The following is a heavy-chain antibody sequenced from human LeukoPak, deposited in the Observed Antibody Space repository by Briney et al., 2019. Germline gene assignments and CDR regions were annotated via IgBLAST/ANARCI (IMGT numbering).Heavy chain of an antibody. Sequence: ASVKVSCKTSGYTFTSYYMHWVRQAPGHGLEWMGIINPSGGSTSYAQKFQGRVTMTRDTSTGTVYMELNSLRSEDTAVYYCAREGAGSYYRWFDPWGQGTLVTVSS. D-gene: IGHD1-26*01. J-gene: IGHJ5*02. CDR2: INPSGGST. V-gene: IGHV1-46*01. CDR1: GYTFTSYY. CDR3: AREGAGSYYRWFDP.